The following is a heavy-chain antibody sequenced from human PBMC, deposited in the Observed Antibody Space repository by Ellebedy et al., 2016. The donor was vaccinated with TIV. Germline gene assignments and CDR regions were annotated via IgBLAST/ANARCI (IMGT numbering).Heavy chain of an antibody. D-gene: IGHD2-2*02. CDR3: ARVQPLLYSAIDY. V-gene: IGHV3-74*01. Sequence: PGGSLRLSCAASGFTFSSYWMHWVRQAPGKGLVWVSRINSDGSSTSYADYVKGRFTISRDNAKNTLYLQMNSLRAEDTAVYYCARVQPLLYSAIDYWGQGTLVTVSS. J-gene: IGHJ4*02. CDR1: GFTFSSYW. CDR2: INSDGSST.